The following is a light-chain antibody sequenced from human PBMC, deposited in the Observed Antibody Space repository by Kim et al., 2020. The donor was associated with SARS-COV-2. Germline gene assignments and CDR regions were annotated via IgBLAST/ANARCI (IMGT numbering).Light chain of an antibody. V-gene: IGKV1-5*01. J-gene: IGKJ1*01. CDR3: QEYTHSWT. Sequence: SASVGDRVTITCRASQNVNRWLAWYQQKPGKAPKLLIYDAASLETGVPSRFSGSGSGTEFTLSISSLQPDDFATYYCQEYTHSWTFGQGTKVDIK. CDR1: QNVNRW. CDR2: DAA.